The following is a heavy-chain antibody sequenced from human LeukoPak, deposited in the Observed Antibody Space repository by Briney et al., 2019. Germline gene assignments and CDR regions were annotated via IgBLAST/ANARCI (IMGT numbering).Heavy chain of an antibody. CDR2: IRGVGGST. CDR3: AKDIGVDEFDY. Sequence: GGSLRLSCAASGFTFADYAMHWVRQAPGKGLEWVSLIRGVGGSTYYADSVKGRFTISRDNSKNSLFLQMNSLRTEDTALYYCAKDIGVDEFDYWGQGTLVTVSS. CDR1: GFTFADYA. D-gene: IGHD5/OR15-5a*01. J-gene: IGHJ4*02. V-gene: IGHV3-43*02.